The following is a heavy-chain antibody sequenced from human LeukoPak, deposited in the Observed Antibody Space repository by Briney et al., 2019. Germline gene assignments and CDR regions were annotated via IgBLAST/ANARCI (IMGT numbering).Heavy chain of an antibody. V-gene: IGHV3-7*04. J-gene: IGHJ4*02. CDR2: IKEDGSEK. CDR3: ARGPQADY. CDR1: GFTFSNYW. Sequence: PGGSLRLSCAASGFTFSNYWLNWVRQAPGEGLEWVANIKEDGSEKYYVDSVKGRFTISRDNAKNSLFLQMNSLRAEDTAVYYCARGPQADYWGQGTLVTVSS.